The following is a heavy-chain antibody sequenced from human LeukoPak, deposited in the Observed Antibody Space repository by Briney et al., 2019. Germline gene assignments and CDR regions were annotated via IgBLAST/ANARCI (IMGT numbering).Heavy chain of an antibody. V-gene: IGHV3-7*03. CDR1: GFTFSSYW. CDR2: IKQDGSEK. D-gene: IGHD2-2*01. CDR3: AKGGYCSSTSCPPYYYYMDV. Sequence: TGGSLRLSCAASGFTFSSYWMSWVRQAPGKGLEWVANIKQDGSEKYYADSVKGRFTISRDNSKNSLYLQMNSLRTEDTALYYCAKGGYCSSTSCPPYYYYMDVWGKGTTVTVSS. J-gene: IGHJ6*03.